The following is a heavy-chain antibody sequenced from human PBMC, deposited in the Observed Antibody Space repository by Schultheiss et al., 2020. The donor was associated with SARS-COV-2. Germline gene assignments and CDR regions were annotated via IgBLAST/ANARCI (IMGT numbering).Heavy chain of an antibody. CDR1: GFTFSSYS. CDR2: ISSSGSTI. J-gene: IGHJ3*02. CDR3: ASTVTTPDAFDI. D-gene: IGHD4-17*01. V-gene: IGHV3-48*01. Sequence: GGSLRLSCAASGFTFSSYSMNWVRQAPGKGLEWVSYISSSGSTIYYADSVKGRFTISRDNSKNTLYLQMNSLRAEDTAVYYCASTVTTPDAFDIWGQGTMVTVSS.